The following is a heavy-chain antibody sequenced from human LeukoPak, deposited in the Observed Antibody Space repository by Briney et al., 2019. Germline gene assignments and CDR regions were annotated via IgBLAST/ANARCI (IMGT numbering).Heavy chain of an antibody. J-gene: IGHJ4*02. V-gene: IGHV3-53*01. Sequence: GGSLRLPCAASGFTVSSNYMSWVRQAPGKGLEWVSVIYSGGSTYYADSMKGRSTISRDNSKNTLYLQMNSLRAEDTAVYYCASETMVRGVIRVWGQGTLVTVSS. CDR3: ASETMVRGVIRV. CDR1: GFTVSSNY. CDR2: IYSGGST. D-gene: IGHD3-10*01.